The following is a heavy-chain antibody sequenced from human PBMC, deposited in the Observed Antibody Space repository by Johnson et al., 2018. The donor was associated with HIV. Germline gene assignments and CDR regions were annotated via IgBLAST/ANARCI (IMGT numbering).Heavy chain of an antibody. Sequence: QVQLVESGGGVVQPGRSLRLSCAASGFTFSTYGMHWVRQAPGKGLEWVAVMWYDGSNKYYADSVKGRFTISRDNSKNTLYLQMNSLRAEDTAVYYCVRDPGWGALDIWGHGTMVTVSS. CDR1: GFTFSTYG. V-gene: IGHV3-33*01. CDR2: MWYDGSNK. D-gene: IGHD1-26*01. CDR3: VRDPGWGALDI. J-gene: IGHJ3*02.